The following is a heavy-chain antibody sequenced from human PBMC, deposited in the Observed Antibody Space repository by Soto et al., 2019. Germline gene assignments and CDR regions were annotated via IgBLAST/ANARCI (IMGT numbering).Heavy chain of an antibody. J-gene: IGHJ5*02. CDR2: INHSGST. CDR3: ARLLAVVAATPHRYNWFDP. CDR1: GGSFSGYY. Sequence: SETLSLTCAVYGGSFSGYYWSWIRQPPGKGLYWIGEINHSGSTNYIPSLKSRVTISVDTSKNQFSLKLSSVTAADTAVYYCARLLAVVAATPHRYNWFDPWGQGTLVTVSS. D-gene: IGHD2-15*01. V-gene: IGHV4-34*01.